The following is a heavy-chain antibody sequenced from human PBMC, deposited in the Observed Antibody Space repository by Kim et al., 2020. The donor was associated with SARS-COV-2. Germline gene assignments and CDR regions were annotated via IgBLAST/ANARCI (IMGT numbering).Heavy chain of an antibody. J-gene: IGHJ4*02. D-gene: IGHD6-19*01. CDR2: VNNGGNA. Sequence: GGSLRLSCAASGFTFSSRAMSWVRQAPGKGPEWVASVNNGGNAYYAASVKGRFTVTRDITRDTLYLQMNSLRAEDTTLYFCAKDHPSSGWPAFDSWGQGT. CDR1: GFTFSSRA. V-gene: IGHV3-23*01. CDR3: AKDHPSSGWPAFDS.